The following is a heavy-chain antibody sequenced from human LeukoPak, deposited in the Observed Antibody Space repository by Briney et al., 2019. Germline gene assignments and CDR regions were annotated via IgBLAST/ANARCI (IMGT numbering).Heavy chain of an antibody. CDR3: ARAGNTRLRLGELSSNSYYFDY. CDR1: GGSISSGGYY. Sequence: SETLSLTCTVSGGSISSGGYYWSWIRQPPGKGLEWIGYIYHSGSTYYNPSLKSRVTISVDTSKNQFSLKLSSVTAADTAVYYCARAGNTRLRLGELSSNSYYFDYWGQGTLVTVSS. V-gene: IGHV4-30-2*01. J-gene: IGHJ4*02. CDR2: IYHSGST. D-gene: IGHD3-16*02.